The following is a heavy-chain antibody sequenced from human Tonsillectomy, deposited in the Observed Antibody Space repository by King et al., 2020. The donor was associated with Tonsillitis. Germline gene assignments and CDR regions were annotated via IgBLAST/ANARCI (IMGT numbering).Heavy chain of an antibody. CDR2: LSGSGGST. V-gene: IGHV3-23*04. Sequence: VQLVESGGGLVQPGGSLRLSCAASGFTFSSYAMSWVRQAPGKGLEWVSALSGSGGSTYDADPVKGRFTISRDNSKNTLHLQMNSQRAEETAVYYCAKDVAVAGGVLYFDYWGQGTLVTVSS. CDR3: AKDVAVAGGVLYFDY. D-gene: IGHD6-19*01. CDR1: GFTFSSYA. J-gene: IGHJ4*02.